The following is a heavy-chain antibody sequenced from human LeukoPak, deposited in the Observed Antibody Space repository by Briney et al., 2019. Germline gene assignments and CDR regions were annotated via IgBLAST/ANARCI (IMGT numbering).Heavy chain of an antibody. D-gene: IGHD1-14*01. J-gene: IGHJ4*02. CDR3: AREREPLFDY. Sequence: GGSLRLSCVASGFTFGSYGMHWVRQAPGKGLEWVATLWYDGGNIHYADSVKGRFIISRDNSKNTLFLQMNNLRAEDTAVYYCAREREPLFDYWGQGTLVTVSS. CDR2: LWYDGGNI. V-gene: IGHV3-33*01. CDR1: GFTFGSYG.